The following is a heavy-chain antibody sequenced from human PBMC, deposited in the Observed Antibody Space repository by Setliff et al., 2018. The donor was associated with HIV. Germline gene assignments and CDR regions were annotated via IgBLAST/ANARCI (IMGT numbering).Heavy chain of an antibody. CDR1: KYTFTGYY. J-gene: IGHJ4*02. Sequence: ASVKVSCKASKYTFTGYYMHWVRQAPGQGLEWMGWINPNSGGTNYAQKFQGWITMTRDTSISTAYMELSRLRSDDTAAYYCARGMDYYDTSGYYQYYFDYWGQGTLVTVSS. CDR2: INPNSGGT. CDR3: ARGMDYYDTSGYYQYYFDY. V-gene: IGHV1-2*04. D-gene: IGHD3-22*01.